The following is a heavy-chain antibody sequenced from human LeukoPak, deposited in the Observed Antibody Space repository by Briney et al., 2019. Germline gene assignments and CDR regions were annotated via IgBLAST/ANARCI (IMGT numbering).Heavy chain of an antibody. CDR3: ARDMDSSGWDVFDY. CDR2: ISYDGSNK. V-gene: IGHV3-30-3*01. D-gene: IGHD6-19*01. Sequence: PGGSLRLSCAASGFTFSSYAMHWVRQAPGKGLEWVAVISYDGSNKYYADSVKGRFTISRDNSKNTLYLQMNSLRAEDTAVYYCARDMDSSGWDVFDYWGQGTLVTVSS. CDR1: GFTFSSYA. J-gene: IGHJ4*02.